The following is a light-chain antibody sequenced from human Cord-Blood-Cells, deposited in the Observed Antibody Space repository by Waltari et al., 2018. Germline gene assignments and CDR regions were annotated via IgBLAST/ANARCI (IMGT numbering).Light chain of an antibody. CDR1: RSHIGTKP. CDR3: AAWDDSLNGAV. Sequence: QSVRTQPPSATRPPGTRVTTPCSGSRSHIGTKPVTCYQQLPGTAPKLLIYSNNQRPSGVPDRFSGSKSCTSASLAISGLQSEDEADYYCAAWDDSLNGAVFGGGTQLTVL. CDR2: SNN. V-gene: IGLV1-44*01. J-gene: IGLJ7*01.